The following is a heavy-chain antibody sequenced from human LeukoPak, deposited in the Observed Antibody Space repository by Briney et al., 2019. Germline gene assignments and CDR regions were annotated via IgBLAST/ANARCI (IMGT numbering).Heavy chain of an antibody. J-gene: IGHJ4*02. V-gene: IGHV4-34*01. CDR2: INHSGST. D-gene: IGHD3-22*01. CDR3: AYNHSGGYGTFDY. CDR1: GGSFSGYY. Sequence: SETLSLTCAVYGGSFSGYYWSWIRQPPGKGLEWIGEINHSGSTNYNPSLKSRVTISVDTSKNQFSLKLSSVTAADTAVYYCAYNHSGGYGTFDYWGQGTLVTVSS.